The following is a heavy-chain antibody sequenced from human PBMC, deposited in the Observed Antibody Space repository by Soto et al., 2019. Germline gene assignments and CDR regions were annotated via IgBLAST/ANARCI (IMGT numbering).Heavy chain of an antibody. CDR1: GFTFSSYA. CDR3: AKWESSYNYYYSAMDV. V-gene: IGHV3-23*01. Sequence: PGGSLRLSCAASGFTFSSYAMNWVRQAPGKGLEWVSTISASGVTTYYADSVKGRFTISRDNSKNTLYLQMNSLRAEDTAVYYCAKWESSYNYYYSAMDVWGQGTTVTVS. J-gene: IGHJ6*02. D-gene: IGHD1-26*01. CDR2: ISASGVTT.